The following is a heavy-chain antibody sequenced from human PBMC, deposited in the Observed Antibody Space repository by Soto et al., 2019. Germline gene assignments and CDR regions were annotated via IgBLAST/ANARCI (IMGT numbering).Heavy chain of an antibody. Sequence: QVQLVQSGAEVRKPGSSVKVSCKASGGTFSRHAISWVRQAPGQGLEWMGGIIPIFGTANHAQKFQGRVTITADKSTSTAYMELSSLRSEDTAVYYCARGPPYYYDSSGYYWDYWGQGTLVTVSS. J-gene: IGHJ4*02. V-gene: IGHV1-69*06. D-gene: IGHD3-22*01. CDR3: ARGPPYYYDSSGYYWDY. CDR2: IIPIFGTA. CDR1: GGTFSRHA.